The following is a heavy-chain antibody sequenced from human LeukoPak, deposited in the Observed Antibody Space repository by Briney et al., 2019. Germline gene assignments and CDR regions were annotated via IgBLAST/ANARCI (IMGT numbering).Heavy chain of an antibody. CDR1: GYTFTGYY. Sequence: ASVKVSCKASGYTFTGYYMHWVRQAPGQGLEWMGWINPNSGGTNYAQKFQGRVTTTRDTSISTAYMELSRLRSDDTAVYYRASLFSDFGVSFDYWGQGTLVTVSS. J-gene: IGHJ4*02. CDR3: ASLFSDFGVSFDY. D-gene: IGHD3-3*01. CDR2: INPNSGGT. V-gene: IGHV1-2*02.